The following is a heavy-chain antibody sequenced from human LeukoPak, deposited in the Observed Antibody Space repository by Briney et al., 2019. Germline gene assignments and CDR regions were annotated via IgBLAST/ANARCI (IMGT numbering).Heavy chain of an antibody. Sequence: ASVKVSCKASGYTFTGYYMHWGRQAPGQGLGWLGWVNPNSVGTNYAQKFQGRVPMTRDTSISTAYMELSRLRSDDTAVYYGAGSSRVDTAMVEFGYWGQGTLVTVSS. J-gene: IGHJ4*02. CDR3: AGSSRVDTAMVEFGY. CDR2: VNPNSVGT. CDR1: GYTFTGYY. V-gene: IGHV1-2*02. D-gene: IGHD5-18*01.